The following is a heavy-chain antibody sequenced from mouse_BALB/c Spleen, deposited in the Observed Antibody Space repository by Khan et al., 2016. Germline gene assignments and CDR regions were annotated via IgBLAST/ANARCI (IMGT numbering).Heavy chain of an antibody. V-gene: IGHV4-2*02. CDR1: GFDFSRYW. Sequence: EVKLLESGGGLVQPGGSLNLSCAASGFDFSRYWMSWARQAPGKGQEWIGEINPGSSTINYTPSLKDKFIISRDNAKNTLYLQMSKVRSEDTALYYCARGKGNSAMDYWGQGTSVTVSS. J-gene: IGHJ4*01. D-gene: IGHD2-14*01. CDR3: ARGKGNSAMDY. CDR2: INPGSSTI.